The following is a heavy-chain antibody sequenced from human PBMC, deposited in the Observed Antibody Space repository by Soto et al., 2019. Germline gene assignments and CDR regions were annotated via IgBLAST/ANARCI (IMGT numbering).Heavy chain of an antibody. CDR3: TTSLRYSIYGGIALGY. V-gene: IGHV3-15*01. D-gene: IGHD4-4*01. CDR1: GFTCSNAW. Sequence: EVQLVEAGGGLVKPGGSLRLSCAASGFTCSNAWMSWVRQAPGKGLEWVGRIKSKTDGGTTDYAAPVKGRFTISRDDSKHTLYLQMNSLKAEDTAVYYCTTSLRYSIYGGIALGYWGQGTVVTVSS. J-gene: IGHJ4*02. CDR2: IKSKTDGGTT.